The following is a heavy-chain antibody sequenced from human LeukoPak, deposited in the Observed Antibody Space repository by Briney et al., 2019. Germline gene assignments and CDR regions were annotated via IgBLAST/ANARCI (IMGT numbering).Heavy chain of an antibody. CDR3: AKDLGLSGPVFVY. CDR1: GFSFSTLS. Sequence: GGSLRLSCAASGFSFSTLSMHWVRQAPGKGLEWVAVISYDGVNKYFADSVMGRFTISRDNSQNTLYLQMSSLRPEDTAVYYCAKDLGLSGPVFVYWGQGTLVTVSS. CDR2: ISYDGVNK. V-gene: IGHV3-30*18. D-gene: IGHD3/OR15-3a*01. J-gene: IGHJ4*02.